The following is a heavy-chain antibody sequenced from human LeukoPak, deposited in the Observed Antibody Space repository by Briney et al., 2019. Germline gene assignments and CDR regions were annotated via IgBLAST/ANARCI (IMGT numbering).Heavy chain of an antibody. CDR1: EFTFSNYG. Sequence: PGGSLRLSCAASEFTFSNYGMHWVRQAPGKGLELVAGISSDGSEEYYADSVEGRFTISRDNPKNTLYLEMNSLRAEDTAVYYCAKGDSGFYFYFDYWGQGTLVTVSS. D-gene: IGHD3-22*01. V-gene: IGHV3-30*18. CDR3: AKGDSGFYFYFDY. J-gene: IGHJ4*02. CDR2: ISSDGSEE.